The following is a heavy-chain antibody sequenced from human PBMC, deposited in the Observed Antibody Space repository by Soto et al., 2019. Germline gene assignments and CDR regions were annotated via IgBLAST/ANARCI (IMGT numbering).Heavy chain of an antibody. Sequence: ASVKVSCKASGYTFTSYGMSWVRQAPGEGLEWMGWISAYNGNTNYAQKLQGRVTMTTDTSTSTAYMELRSLRSDDTAVYYCARDHMVRGTGWYYYYGMGVWGQRTTVTSP. V-gene: IGHV1-18*04. CDR1: GYTFTSYG. CDR2: ISAYNGNT. CDR3: ARDHMVRGTGWYYYYGMGV. J-gene: IGHJ6*02. D-gene: IGHD3-10*01.